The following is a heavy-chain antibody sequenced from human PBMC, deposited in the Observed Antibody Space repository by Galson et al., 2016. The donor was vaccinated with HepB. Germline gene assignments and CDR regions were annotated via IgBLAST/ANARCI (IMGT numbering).Heavy chain of an antibody. CDR3: TTGWGWHAD. J-gene: IGHJ4*02. Sequence: SRTDGGTTDHAAPVKGRFSISRDDSENTVYLQMNSLKTEDTAVYYCTTGWGWHADWGQGALVTVSS. CDR2: SRTDGGTT. D-gene: IGHD3-16*01. V-gene: IGHV3-15*01.